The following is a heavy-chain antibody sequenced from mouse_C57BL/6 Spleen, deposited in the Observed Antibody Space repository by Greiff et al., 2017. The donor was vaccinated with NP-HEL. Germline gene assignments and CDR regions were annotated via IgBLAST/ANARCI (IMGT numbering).Heavy chain of an antibody. V-gene: IGHV5-17*01. Sequence: EVKLVESGGGLVKPGGSLKLSCAASGFTFSDYGMHWVRQAPEKGLEWVAYISSGSSTIYYADTVKGRFTISRDNAKNTLFLQMTSLRSEDTAMYYCARGSSYDWFAYWGQGTLVTVSA. J-gene: IGHJ3*01. CDR1: GFTFSDYG. D-gene: IGHD1-1*01. CDR2: ISSGSSTI. CDR3: ARGSSYDWFAY.